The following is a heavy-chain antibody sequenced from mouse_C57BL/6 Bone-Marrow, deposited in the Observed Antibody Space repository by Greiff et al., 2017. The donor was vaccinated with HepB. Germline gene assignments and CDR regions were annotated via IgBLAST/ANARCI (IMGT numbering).Heavy chain of an antibody. CDR1: GYTFTSYW. Sequence: VQLQQPGAELVMPGASVKLSCKASGYTFTSYWMHWVKQRPGQGLEWIGEIDPSDSYTNYNQKFKGKSTLTVDRSSSTAYMQLSSLTSEDSAVYYCARAPLCYGSSSLYYAMDYWGQGTSVTVSS. D-gene: IGHD1-1*01. CDR2: IDPSDSYT. J-gene: IGHJ4*01. V-gene: IGHV1-69*01. CDR3: ARAPLCYGSSSLYYAMDY.